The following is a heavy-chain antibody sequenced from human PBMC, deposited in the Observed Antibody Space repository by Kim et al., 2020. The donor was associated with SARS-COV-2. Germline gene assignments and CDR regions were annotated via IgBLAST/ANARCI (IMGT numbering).Heavy chain of an antibody. J-gene: IGHJ1*01. CDR1: KFTFSDYY. CDR3: ATYSSSSSSQY. Sequence: GGSLRLSCAASKFTFSDYYMSWIRQAPGKGLEWVSYISSSSGYTNYADSVKGRFTISRDNAKNSLYLQMNSLRTGDTAVYYCATYSSSSSSQYWGQGTLVTVSS. D-gene: IGHD6-6*01. V-gene: IGHV3-11*03. CDR2: ISSSSGYT.